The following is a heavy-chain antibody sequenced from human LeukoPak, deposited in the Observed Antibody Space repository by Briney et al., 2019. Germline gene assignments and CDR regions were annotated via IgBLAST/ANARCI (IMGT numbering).Heavy chain of an antibody. CDR3: ASAYN. J-gene: IGHJ4*02. V-gene: IGHV3-64*01. D-gene: IGHD1-14*01. Sequence: PGGSLRLSCAASGFTFSSYAMHWVRQAPGKGLEYVSAISSNGGSTYYANSVQGRFTISRDNSKNTLYLQMGSLRAEDMAVYYCASAYNWGQGTLVTVSS. CDR2: ISSNGGST. CDR1: GFTFSSYA.